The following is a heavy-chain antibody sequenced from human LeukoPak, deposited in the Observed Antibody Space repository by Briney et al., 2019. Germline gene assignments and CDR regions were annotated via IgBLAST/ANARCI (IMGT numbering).Heavy chain of an antibody. V-gene: IGHV1-2*02. J-gene: IGHJ4*02. D-gene: IGHD6-19*01. Sequence: ASVKVSCXASGYTFTGYYMHWVRQAPGQGLEWMGWINPNSGGTNYAQKFQGRVTMTRDTSISTAYMELSRLRSDDTAVYYCARSRAGLMENFDYWGQGTLVTVSS. CDR1: GYTFTGYY. CDR3: ARSRAGLMENFDY. CDR2: INPNSGGT.